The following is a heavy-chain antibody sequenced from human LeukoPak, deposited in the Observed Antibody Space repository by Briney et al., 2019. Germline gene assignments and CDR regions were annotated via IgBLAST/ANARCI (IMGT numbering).Heavy chain of an antibody. CDR3: ARHSPVVGDAFDI. CDR1: GGSISSSSYY. Sequence: SETLSLTCTVSGGSISSSSYYWGWIRQPPGKGLEWIGSIYYSGSTYYNPSLKSRVTISVDTSKNQFSLKLSSVTAADTAVYYCARHSPVVGDAFDIWGQGTMVTVSS. J-gene: IGHJ3*02. V-gene: IGHV4-39*01. CDR2: IYYSGST. D-gene: IGHD3-22*01.